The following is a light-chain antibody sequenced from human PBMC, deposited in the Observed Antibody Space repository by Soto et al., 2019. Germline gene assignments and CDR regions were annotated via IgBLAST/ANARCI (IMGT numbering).Light chain of an antibody. CDR2: EVS. J-gene: IGLJ3*02. V-gene: IGLV2-14*01. Sequence: QSVLTQPASVSGSPGQWLTFSAPETTSDVGGYNYVSWYQQHPGVAPKLIIYEVSNRPSGVSNRFSGSKSGNTASLTISGLQADDEAGYYCSSSTSSRTWVFGGGTKLTVL. CDR3: SSSTSSRTWV. CDR1: TSDVGGYNY.